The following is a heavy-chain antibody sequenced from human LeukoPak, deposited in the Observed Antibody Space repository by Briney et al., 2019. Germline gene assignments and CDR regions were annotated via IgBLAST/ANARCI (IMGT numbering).Heavy chain of an antibody. CDR1: GGSFSGYY. V-gene: IGHV4-34*01. Sequence: SETLSLTCAVYGGSFSGYYWSWIRQPPGKGLEWIGEINHSGSTNYNPSLKSRVTISVDTSKNQFSLKLSSVTAADTAVYYCARSGIIVGATYYMDVWGKGTTVTVSS. CDR2: INHSGST. J-gene: IGHJ6*03. D-gene: IGHD1-26*01. CDR3: ARSGIIVGATYYMDV.